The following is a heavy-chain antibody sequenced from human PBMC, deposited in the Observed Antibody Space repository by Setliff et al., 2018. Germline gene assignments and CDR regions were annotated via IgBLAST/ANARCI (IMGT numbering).Heavy chain of an antibody. J-gene: IGHJ5*02. D-gene: IGHD1-26*01. Sequence: SETLSLTCAVSGGSLNSGSYYWSWIRRSTERGLEWLGRLHTSGSTTYNPALNSRVTISVDTSTNQFSLRLTSLTAADTAVYFSARDNTILGATDHWGRGTLVTVSS. CDR1: GGSLNSGSYY. CDR2: LHTSGST. V-gene: IGHV4-61*02. CDR3: ARDNTILGATDH.